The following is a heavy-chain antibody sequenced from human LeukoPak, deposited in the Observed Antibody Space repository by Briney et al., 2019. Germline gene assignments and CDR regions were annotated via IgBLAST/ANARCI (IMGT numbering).Heavy chain of an antibody. CDR1: GFTFSDYY. D-gene: IGHD4-17*01. Sequence: GGSLRLSCAASGFTFSDYYMSWIRQAPGKGLEWVSYISPGCSYTDYADSGKGRLTLSRDNAKNSLYQQMNSLRAEDTAVYYCARAFTVTTRVGGDYWGQGTLVIVSS. V-gene: IGHV3-11*06. J-gene: IGHJ4*02. CDR3: ARAFTVTTRVGGDY. CDR2: ISPGCSYT.